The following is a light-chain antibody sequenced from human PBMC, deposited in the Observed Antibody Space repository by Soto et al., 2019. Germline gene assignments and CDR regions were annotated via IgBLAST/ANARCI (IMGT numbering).Light chain of an antibody. V-gene: IGKV3-15*01. Sequence: EMVLTQSPGTLSVSPGERPTLSCRVSQSVSSKLAWYQQKPGQAPRVLFYGASTGATGIPARFSASGSGADFIRAISTLQSEGLSVYYCQQYNNGPGTFGQGTKVDIK. CDR1: QSVSSK. CDR3: QQYNNGPGT. J-gene: IGKJ1*01. CDR2: GAS.